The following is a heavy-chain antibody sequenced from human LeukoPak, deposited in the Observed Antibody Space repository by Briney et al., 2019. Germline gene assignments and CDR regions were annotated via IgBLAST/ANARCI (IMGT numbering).Heavy chain of an antibody. D-gene: IGHD2-2*01. V-gene: IGHV3-30*19. Sequence: GRSLRLSCAASGFTFSSYGMHWVRQAPGKGLEWVAVISYDGSNKYYADSVKGRSTISRDNSKNTLYLQMNSLRAEDTAVYYCARVYCSSTSCQRNNWFDPWGQGTLVTVSS. CDR2: ISYDGSNK. CDR3: ARVYCSSTSCQRNNWFDP. CDR1: GFTFSSYG. J-gene: IGHJ5*02.